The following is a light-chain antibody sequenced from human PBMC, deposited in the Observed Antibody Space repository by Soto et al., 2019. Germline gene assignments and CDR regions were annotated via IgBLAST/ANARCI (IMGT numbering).Light chain of an antibody. CDR1: QSVSSSY. J-gene: IGKJ5*01. CDR3: QQYGSSPRIT. CDR2: GAS. V-gene: IGKV3-20*01. Sequence: IVLTQSPGTLSLYPGERATLSCRASQSVSSSYLAWYQQKPGQAPRLLIYGASSRATCIPDRFSGSGSGTDFPLPISRLEPEDFAVYYCQQYGSSPRITFGQGTRLEIK.